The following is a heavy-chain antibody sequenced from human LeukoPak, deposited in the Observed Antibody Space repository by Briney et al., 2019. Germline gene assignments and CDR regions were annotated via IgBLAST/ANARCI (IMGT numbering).Heavy chain of an antibody. CDR1: GFTFRNYD. Sequence: GGSLRLSCAASGFTFRNYDMSWVRQAPGKGLEWVSAVSGSGDDTYYADSVKGRFTISRDHSKSTLYLQVNSLRAEDTAVYYCAKRGAYFGGFDYWGQGTLVTVSS. V-gene: IGHV3-23*01. D-gene: IGHD3-10*01. CDR3: AKRGAYFGGFDY. CDR2: VSGSGDDT. J-gene: IGHJ4*02.